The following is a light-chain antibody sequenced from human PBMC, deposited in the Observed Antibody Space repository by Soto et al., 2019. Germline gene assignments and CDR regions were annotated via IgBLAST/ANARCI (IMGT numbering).Light chain of an antibody. V-gene: IGKV3-15*01. CDR3: QQYHKWLYT. CDR2: GAS. Sequence: DIVMTQSPATLSVSPGERATLSCRASQSVRTNLAWYQQKPGQAPWLLIYGASNRATGVPARFSGSGSGTEFTLTISSLQSEDFAVYYCQQYHKWLYTFGQGTKLEIK. CDR1: QSVRTN. J-gene: IGKJ2*01.